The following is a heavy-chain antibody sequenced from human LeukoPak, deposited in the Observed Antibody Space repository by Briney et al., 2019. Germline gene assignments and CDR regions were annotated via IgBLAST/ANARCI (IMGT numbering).Heavy chain of an antibody. J-gene: IGHJ5*02. Sequence: ASVKLSFKASGYTFTSYDINWVRQATGQGLEWMGWMNPNSGNTGYAQKFQGRVTITRNTSISTAYMELSSLRSEDTAVYYCARGPPYDFWSGYYLDWFDPWGQGTLVTVSS. CDR2: MNPNSGNT. CDR3: ARGPPYDFWSGYYLDWFDP. V-gene: IGHV1-8*03. CDR1: GYTFTSYD. D-gene: IGHD3-3*01.